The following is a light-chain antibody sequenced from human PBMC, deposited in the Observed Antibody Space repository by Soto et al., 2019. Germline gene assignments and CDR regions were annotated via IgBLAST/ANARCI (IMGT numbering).Light chain of an antibody. V-gene: IGLV2-14*03. CDR1: SSDIGRYNY. Sequence: QSVLTQPASVSGSPGQSITISCTGTSSDIGRYNYVSWYQQHPGKAPKLIIYEVSNRPSGVSNRFSASKSGNTASLTISGLQAEDEADYYCNSYTNSSAVVFGGGTKVTVL. CDR2: EVS. J-gene: IGLJ2*01. CDR3: NSYTNSSAVV.